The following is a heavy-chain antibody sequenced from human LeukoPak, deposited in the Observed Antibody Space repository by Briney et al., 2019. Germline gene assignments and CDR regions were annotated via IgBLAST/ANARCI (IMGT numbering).Heavy chain of an antibody. CDR3: ATENYYDSSGFSKAFDY. J-gene: IGHJ4*02. D-gene: IGHD3-22*01. V-gene: IGHV1-2*02. CDR1: GYTFTGKF. Sequence: GASVTVSCKPSGYTFTGKFLHWLRQAPGHGLQYMGGIEPKSGVTVYAPNFRGRVTVTSDTSVSTAYMELSGLRSGDTAVYYCATENYYDSSGFSKAFDYWGQGTLVTVSS. CDR2: IEPKSGVT.